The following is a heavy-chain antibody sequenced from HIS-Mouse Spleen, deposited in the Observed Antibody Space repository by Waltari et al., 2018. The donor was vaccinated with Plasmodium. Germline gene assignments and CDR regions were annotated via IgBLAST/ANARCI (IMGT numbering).Heavy chain of an antibody. V-gene: IGHV1-2*02. D-gene: IGHD6-13*01. CDR3: ARVLGYKAAAGTFVEYFQH. J-gene: IGHJ1*01. Sequence: QVQLVQSGAEVKKPGASVKVSCKASGYTFTGYYMHWVRQAPGQGLEWMGVSKPTSGGTNYAQKVQGRVTMTRDTSISTAYMELSRLRSDDTAVYYCARVLGYKAAAGTFVEYFQHWGQGTLVTVSS. CDR1: GYTFTGYY. CDR2: SKPTSGGT.